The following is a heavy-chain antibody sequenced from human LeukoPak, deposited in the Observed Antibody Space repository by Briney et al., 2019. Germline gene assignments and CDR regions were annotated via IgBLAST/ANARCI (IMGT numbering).Heavy chain of an antibody. Sequence: GGSLRLSCAASGLTFSNYNMNWVRQAPGKGLEWVSSISTSGSYIYYANSMKGRFTISRDNSRNTLYLQMNSLRAEDTAVYYCAKTQYYFDYWGQGTLVTVSS. D-gene: IGHD4-11*01. CDR1: GLTFSNYN. CDR2: ISTSGSYI. J-gene: IGHJ4*02. V-gene: IGHV3-21*04. CDR3: AKTQYYFDY.